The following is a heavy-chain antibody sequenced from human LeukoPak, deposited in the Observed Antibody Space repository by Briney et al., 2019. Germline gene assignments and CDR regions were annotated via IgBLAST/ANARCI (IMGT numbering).Heavy chain of an antibody. CDR2: INHSGST. Sequence: KASETLSLTCAVYGGSFSGYYWSWIRQPPGKGLEWIGEINHSGSTNYNPSLKSRVTISVDTSKNQFSLKLSSVTAADTAVYYCARGHGDFWSGYPSWFDPWGQGTLVTVSS. CDR1: GGSFSGYY. CDR3: ARGHGDFWSGYPSWFDP. D-gene: IGHD3-3*01. J-gene: IGHJ5*02. V-gene: IGHV4-34*01.